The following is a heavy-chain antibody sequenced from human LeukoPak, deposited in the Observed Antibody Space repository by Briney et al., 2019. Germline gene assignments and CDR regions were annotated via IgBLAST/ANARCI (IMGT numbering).Heavy chain of an antibody. D-gene: IGHD3-10*01. V-gene: IGHV1-2*02. J-gene: IGHJ3*02. CDR1: GYTFTGYY. Sequence: GASVKVSCTASGYTFTGYYMHWVRQAPGQGLEWMGWINPNSGGTNYAQKFQGRVTMTRDTSISTAYMELSRLRSDDTAVYYCARDPFGGPDDAFDIWGQGTMVTVSS. CDR3: ARDPFGGPDDAFDI. CDR2: INPNSGGT.